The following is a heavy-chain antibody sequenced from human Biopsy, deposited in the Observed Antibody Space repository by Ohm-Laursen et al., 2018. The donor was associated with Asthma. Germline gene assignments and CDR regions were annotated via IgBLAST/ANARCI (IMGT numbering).Heavy chain of an antibody. D-gene: IGHD3-3*02. Sequence: SLRLSCAASGFTVSDYHMSWIRQTPGRGLEWISYIGSRITDAIYYADSVKGRFTISRDNAKNSLYLQMNSLRAEDTAVYYCARTFHFWSPYHAEHYQLWGQGTLVTVPP. CDR3: ARTFHFWSPYHAEHYQL. J-gene: IGHJ1*01. V-gene: IGHV3-11*04. CDR2: IGSRITDAI. CDR1: GFTVSDYH.